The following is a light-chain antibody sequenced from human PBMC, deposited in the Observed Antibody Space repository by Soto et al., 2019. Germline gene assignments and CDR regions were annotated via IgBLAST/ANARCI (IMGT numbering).Light chain of an antibody. V-gene: IGKV1-17*01. Sequence: DIQMTQSPSSLSASVGDRVTITCRASQGIGNDLGWYQQKPGKAPKRLIYAASGLQSGVPSRFSGSASGTEFTLTIRSLQPEDCATYYCQQYNSYPLTFGGGTKVEVK. CDR3: QQYNSYPLT. CDR1: QGIGND. CDR2: AAS. J-gene: IGKJ4*01.